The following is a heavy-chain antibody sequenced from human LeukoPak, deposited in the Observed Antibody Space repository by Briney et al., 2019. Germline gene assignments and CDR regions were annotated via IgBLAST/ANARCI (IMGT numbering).Heavy chain of an antibody. V-gene: IGHV1-69*05. CDR1: GGTFIRYA. CDR3: ARGIAAAGIGY. D-gene: IGHD6-13*01. CDR2: IIPILGTA. Sequence: GASVKVSCKASGGTFIRYAISWVRQAPGHGLEWMGGIIPILGTANYAQKFQGRVTMTRDTYTSTVYMELSSLRSEDTAVYYCARGIAAAGIGYWGQGTLVTVSS. J-gene: IGHJ4*02.